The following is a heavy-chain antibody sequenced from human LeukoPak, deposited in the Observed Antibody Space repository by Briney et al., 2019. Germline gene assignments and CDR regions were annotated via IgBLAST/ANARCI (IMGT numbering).Heavy chain of an antibody. CDR1: GDSVSSNSSA. V-gene: IGHV6-1*01. Sequence: SQTLSLTCAISGDSVSSNSSAWNWIRQSPSRGLEWLGRTYYRSKWHNDYAVSVKSRITINPDTSKNQFSLQLNSVTPEDTAVYYCARAGDSGYDSFWVPRTGYWFDPWGQGTLVTVSS. D-gene: IGHD5-12*01. CDR3: ARAGDSGYDSFWVPRTGYWFDP. CDR2: TYYRSKWHN. J-gene: IGHJ5*02.